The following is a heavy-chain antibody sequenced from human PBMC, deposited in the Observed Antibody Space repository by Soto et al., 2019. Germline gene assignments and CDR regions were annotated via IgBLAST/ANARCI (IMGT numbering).Heavy chain of an antibody. V-gene: IGHV4-59*01. CDR3: ARVSMSTVSWGFDP. Sequence: SETLSLTCAVSGDSITSNHWNWIRQPPGRGLEWIGYIYNSGTTKYNPSLKSRVIISVDTSKNQLSLKLSSVAAADTAVYYCARVSMSTVSWGFDPWGQGTLVTVSS. CDR1: GDSITSNH. J-gene: IGHJ5*02. D-gene: IGHD4-4*01. CDR2: IYNSGTT.